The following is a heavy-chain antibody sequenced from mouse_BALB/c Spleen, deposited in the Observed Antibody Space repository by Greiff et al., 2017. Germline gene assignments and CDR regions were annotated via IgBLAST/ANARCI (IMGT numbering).Heavy chain of an antibody. CDR1: GFNIKDTY. CDR3: AREAFGNSLMDY. D-gene: IGHD2-1*01. CDR2: IDPANGNT. V-gene: IGHV14-3*02. J-gene: IGHJ4*01. Sequence: VQLQQSGAELVKPGASVKLSCTASGFNIKDTYMHWVKQRPEQGLEWIGRIDPANGNTKYDPKFQGKATITADTSSNTAYLQLSSLTSEDTAVYYCAREAFGNSLMDYWGQGTSVTVSS.